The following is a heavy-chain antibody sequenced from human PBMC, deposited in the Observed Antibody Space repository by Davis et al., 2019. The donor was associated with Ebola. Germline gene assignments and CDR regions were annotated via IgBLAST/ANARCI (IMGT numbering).Heavy chain of an antibody. CDR1: GYTFTSYG. CDR2: IYPFNGAT. J-gene: IGHJ4*02. V-gene: IGHV1-18*01. Sequence: ASVTVSCKASGYTFTSYGISWVRQAPGQGLEWMGRIYPFNGATNFADTFQGRVTMTTDMSITTAYMELSSLNSDDTDIYYCARPILPEVTHCGVDYWGQGTLVTVSS. D-gene: IGHD1-14*01. CDR3: ARPILPEVTHCGVDY.